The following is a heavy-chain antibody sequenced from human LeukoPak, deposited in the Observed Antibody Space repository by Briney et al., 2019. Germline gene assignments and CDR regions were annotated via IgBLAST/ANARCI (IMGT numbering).Heavy chain of an antibody. CDR1: GGSFSGYY. J-gene: IGHJ5*02. V-gene: IGHV4-34*01. CDR2: INHSGST. Sequence: KPSETLSLTCAVYGGSFSGYYWSWIRQPPGKGLEWIGEINHSGSTNYNPSLKSRVTISVDTSKNQFSLELSSVTAADTAVYYCARGSSYCSSTSCYAGWFDPWGQGTLVTVSS. CDR3: ARGSSYCSSTSCYAGWFDP. D-gene: IGHD2-2*01.